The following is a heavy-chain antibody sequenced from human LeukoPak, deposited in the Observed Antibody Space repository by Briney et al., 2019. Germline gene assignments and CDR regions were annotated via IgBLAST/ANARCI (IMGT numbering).Heavy chain of an antibody. CDR3: ARGMTTAAGDFDY. D-gene: IGHD4-11*01. J-gene: IGHJ4*02. V-gene: IGHV4-59*11. CDR1: GGSISSHY. Sequence: PSETLSLTCTVSGGSISSHYWSWIRQPPGKGLEWIGYIYYSGSTNYNPSLKSRVTISVDTSKNQFSLKLSSVTAADTAVYYCARGMTTAAGDFDYWGQGTLVTVSS. CDR2: IYYSGST.